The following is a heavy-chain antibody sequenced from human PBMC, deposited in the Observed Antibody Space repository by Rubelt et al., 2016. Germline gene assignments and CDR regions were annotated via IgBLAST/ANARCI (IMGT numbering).Heavy chain of an antibody. CDR1: GFTFSSHP. CDR2: VNPAGDFT. V-gene: IGHV3-23*04. J-gene: IGHJ4*02. Sequence: DVQLVESGGGLVQPGGPLRLSCAASGFTFSSHPMSWVRQAPGKGLEWVSAVNPAGDFTVYADSVKGRFTISRDNSHNTVSLQMNSLRDEDTALYYCAKGNPHAHWGQGTLVTVSS. CDR3: AKGNPHAH. D-gene: IGHD1-14*01.